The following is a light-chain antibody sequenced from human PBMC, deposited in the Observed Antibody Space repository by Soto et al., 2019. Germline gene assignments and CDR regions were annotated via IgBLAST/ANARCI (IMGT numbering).Light chain of an antibody. J-gene: IGLJ1*01. Sequence: QSALTQPASVAGSPGQSITITCTGTSSDVGTYNLVTWYQQHPGRAPKLILYEGNKRPSGVSSRFSASTSGNTDSLTISGLQAEEEAEYFSCSSAPSRILLFGGGTKVTVL. V-gene: IGLV2-23*01. CDR2: EGN. CDR1: SSDVGTYNL. CDR3: CSSAPSRILL.